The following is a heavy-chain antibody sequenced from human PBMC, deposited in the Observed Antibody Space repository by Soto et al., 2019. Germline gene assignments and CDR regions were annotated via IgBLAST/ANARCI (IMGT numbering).Heavy chain of an antibody. CDR2: ILDSGTT. CDR1: GGSISSAIW. V-gene: IGHV4-4*02. Sequence: SETLSLTCTVSGGSISSAIWWSWVRQSPGKGLEWIGAILDSGTTNYNPSLESRVSMSVDTSKNQFSLKLSSVTAADTAVYFCATKGATGYYIFDYWGQGTLVTVSS. CDR3: ATKGATGYYIFDY. D-gene: IGHD3-9*01. J-gene: IGHJ4*01.